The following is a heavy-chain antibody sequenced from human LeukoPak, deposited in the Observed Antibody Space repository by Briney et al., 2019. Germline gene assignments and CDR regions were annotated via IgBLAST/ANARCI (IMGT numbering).Heavy chain of an antibody. CDR2: IYYSGST. J-gene: IGHJ2*01. Sequence: SQTLSLTCTVSGGSISSGGYYWSWIRQHPGKGLERIGYIYYSGSTYYNPSLKSRVTISVDTSKNQFSLKLSSVTAADTAVYYCARVCTSCYEGKWYFDLWGRGTLVTVSS. CDR1: GGSISSGGYY. CDR3: ARVCTSCYEGKWYFDL. D-gene: IGHD2-2*01. V-gene: IGHV4-31*03.